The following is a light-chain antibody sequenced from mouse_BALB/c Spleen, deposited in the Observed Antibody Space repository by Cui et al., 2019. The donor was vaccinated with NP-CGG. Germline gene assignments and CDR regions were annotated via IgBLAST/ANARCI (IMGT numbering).Light chain of an antibody. CDR2: GTN. Sequence: QAVVNQESALTTSPGETVTLTCRSITGAVTLNNYANWVQEKPDHLFTGLIGGTNNRAPGVPARFSGSLIGDKAALTITGAQTEDEAIYFCALWYSNHWVFGGGTKLTVL. CDR1: TGAVTLNNY. CDR3: ALWYSNHWV. J-gene: IGLJ1*01. V-gene: IGLV1*01.